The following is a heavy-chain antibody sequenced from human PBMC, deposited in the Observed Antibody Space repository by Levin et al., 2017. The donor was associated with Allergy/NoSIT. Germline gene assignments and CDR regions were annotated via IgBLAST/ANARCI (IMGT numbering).Heavy chain of an antibody. CDR1: GFSLSTTKMG. J-gene: IGHJ4*02. CDR3: ARSLTDAWRRFDN. D-gene: IGHD1-14*01. CDR2: IYWDDAE. V-gene: IGHV2-5*02. Sequence: ASGPTLVKPTQTLTLTCTFSGFSLSTTKMGVGWIRQPPGRALEWLALIYWDDAERYSPSLRDRLTITKDSTKNQVVLTMTNMDPVDTATYYCARSLTDAWRRFDNWGQGTLVTVSS.